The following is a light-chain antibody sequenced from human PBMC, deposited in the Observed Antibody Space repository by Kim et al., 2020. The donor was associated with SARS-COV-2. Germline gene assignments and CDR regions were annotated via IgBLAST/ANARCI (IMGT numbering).Light chain of an antibody. CDR3: QTWGTGPHVV. V-gene: IGLV4-69*01. CDR1: SGHSSYA. CDR2: LNSDGSH. Sequence: SVKLTCTLSSGHSSYAIAWHQQQPEKGPRYLMKLNSDGSHSKGDGIPDRFSGSSSGAERYLTISSLQSEDEADYYCQTWGTGPHVVFGGGTKLTVL. J-gene: IGLJ2*01.